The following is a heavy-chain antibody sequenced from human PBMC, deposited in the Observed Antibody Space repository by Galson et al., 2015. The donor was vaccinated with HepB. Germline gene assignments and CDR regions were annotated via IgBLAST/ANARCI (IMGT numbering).Heavy chain of an antibody. Sequence: SVKVSCKASGYTFTRYAMHWVRQAPGQRLEWVGWINADNGNTKYSQKFQGRVTITRDTSASTAYMELSSLRSEDTAVYYCARDYAKLSYYMDDWGKGTTVTASS. CDR3: ARDYAKLSYYMDD. V-gene: IGHV1-3*01. J-gene: IGHJ6*03. D-gene: IGHD2/OR15-2a*01. CDR1: GYTFTRYA. CDR2: INADNGNT.